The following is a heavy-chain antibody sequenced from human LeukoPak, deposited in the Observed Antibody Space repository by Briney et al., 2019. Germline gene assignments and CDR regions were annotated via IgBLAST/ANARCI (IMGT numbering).Heavy chain of an antibody. Sequence: PGGSLRLSCAASGFTFDDYAMHWVRQAPGKGLEWVSGISWNSGSIGYADSVKGRFTISRDNAKDSLYLQMNSLRAEDTALYYCAKGSGNPGYYYGMDVWGQGTTVTVSS. CDR2: ISWNSGSI. D-gene: IGHD1-14*01. CDR3: AKGSGNPGYYYGMDV. CDR1: GFTFDDYA. V-gene: IGHV3-9*01. J-gene: IGHJ6*02.